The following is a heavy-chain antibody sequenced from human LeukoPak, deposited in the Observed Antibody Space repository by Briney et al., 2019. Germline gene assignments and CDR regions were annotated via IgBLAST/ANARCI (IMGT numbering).Heavy chain of an antibody. D-gene: IGHD5-18*01. CDR2: IYYSGST. Sequence: SETLSLTCTVSGGSISSGDYYWSWIRQPPGKGLEWIGYIYYSGSTYYNPSLKSRVTISVDTSKNQFSLKLSSVTAADTAVYYCASGRIQLFGWFDPWGQGTLVTVSS. J-gene: IGHJ5*02. CDR1: GGSISSGDYY. CDR3: ASGRIQLFGWFDP. V-gene: IGHV4-30-4*08.